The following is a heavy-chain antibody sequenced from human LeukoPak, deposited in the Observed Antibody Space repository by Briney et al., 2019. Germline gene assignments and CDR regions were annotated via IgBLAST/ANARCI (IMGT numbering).Heavy chain of an antibody. V-gene: IGHV3-49*04. CDR2: IRSKTYGGAA. CDR3: TRIGMDIIGRDPLDY. Sequence: GGSLRLSCAASGFTFRDYAMSWVRLAPGKGLQWVGCIRSKTYGGAADYGASVKGRFTIYRDDSQSIAYLQMNRLEIEDTAVHFCTRIGMDIIGRDPLDYWGQGTLVTVSS. CDR1: GFTFRDYA. J-gene: IGHJ4*02. D-gene: IGHD2-2*03.